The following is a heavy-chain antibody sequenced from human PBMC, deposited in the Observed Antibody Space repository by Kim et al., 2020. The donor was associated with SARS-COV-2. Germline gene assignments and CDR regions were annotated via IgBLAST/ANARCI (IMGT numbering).Heavy chain of an antibody. CDR3: ARALWYSSSWGDAFDI. CDR1: GGTFSSYA. V-gene: IGHV1-69*13. D-gene: IGHD6-13*01. CDR2: IIPIFGTA. J-gene: IGHJ3*02. Sequence: SVKVSCKASGGTFSSYAISWVRQAPGQGLEWMGGIIPIFGTANYAQKFQGRVTITADESTSTAYMELSSLRSEDTAVYYCARALWYSSSWGDAFDIWGQGTMVTVSS.